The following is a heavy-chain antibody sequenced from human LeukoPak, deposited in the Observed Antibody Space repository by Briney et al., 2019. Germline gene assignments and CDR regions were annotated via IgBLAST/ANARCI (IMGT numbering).Heavy chain of an antibody. CDR1: GYSIASGYY. V-gene: IGHV4-38-2*02. CDR2: MYHSGST. Sequence: PSETLSLTCSVSGYSIASGYYWGWIRQPPGKGLEWIGSMYHSGSTYYNPSLRSRVTISVDTSKNQFSLKLSSVTAADTAVYYCARDQRGSGSNYYYYMDVRGKGTTVIVSS. CDR3: ARDQRGSGSNYYYYMDV. J-gene: IGHJ6*03. D-gene: IGHD3-10*01.